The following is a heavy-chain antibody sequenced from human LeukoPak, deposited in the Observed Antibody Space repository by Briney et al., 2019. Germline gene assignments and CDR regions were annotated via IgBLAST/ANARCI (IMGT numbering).Heavy chain of an antibody. Sequence: SETLSLTCAVYGGSFSGYYWSWIRQPPGKGLEWIGEINHSGSTNYNPSLKSRVTISVDTSKNQFSLKLSSVTAADTAVYYCARGVEVDYWGQGTLVTVSS. CDR1: GGSFSGYY. CDR3: ARGVEVDY. J-gene: IGHJ4*02. CDR2: INHSGST. V-gene: IGHV4-34*01.